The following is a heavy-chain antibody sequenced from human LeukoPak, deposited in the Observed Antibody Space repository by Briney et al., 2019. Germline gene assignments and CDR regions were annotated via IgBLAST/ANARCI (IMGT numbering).Heavy chain of an antibody. CDR2: ISGSGGST. V-gene: IGHV3-23*01. J-gene: IGHJ4*02. D-gene: IGHD2-2*01. Sequence: GGSLRLSCAGAGFTFNNYAMSWVRQAPGKGLEWVSAISGSGGSTYYADSVKGRFTISRDNSKNTLYLQMNSLRAEDTALYYCAKDRSSITSCSNYWGQGTLVTVSS. CDR3: AKDRSSITSCSNY. CDR1: GFTFNNYA.